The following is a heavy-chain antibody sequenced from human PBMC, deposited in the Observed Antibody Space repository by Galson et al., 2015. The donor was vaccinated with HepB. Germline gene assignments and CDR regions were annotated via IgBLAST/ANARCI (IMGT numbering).Heavy chain of an antibody. CDR2: TYYRSKWYD. Sequence: CAISGDSVSSNSAAWDWIRQSPSRGLEWLGRTYYRSKWYDDYAVPVKGRITINPDTSKNQFSLQLNSVTPEDTAVYFCAREASDGHLFDYWGQGTLVTVSS. J-gene: IGHJ4*02. V-gene: IGHV6-1*01. CDR3: AREASDGHLFDY. CDR1: GDSVSSNSAA.